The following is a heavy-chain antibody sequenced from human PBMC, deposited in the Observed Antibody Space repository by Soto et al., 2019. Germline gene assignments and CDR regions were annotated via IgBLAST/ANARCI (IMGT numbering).Heavy chain of an antibody. D-gene: IGHD2-8*01. CDR3: ARDQTPGGYAPVPFDY. V-gene: IGHV3-23*01. CDR1: GFIFTSYD. Sequence: EVQLLESGGGLVQPGGSLRLSCAASGFIFTSYDMTWVRQAPGKGLEWVSGISASGGSTYYADSVKGRFTISRDNSKKTLYLKMNSLRAVDSAVYYCARDQTPGGYAPVPFDYWGQGTLVTVSS. CDR2: ISASGGST. J-gene: IGHJ4*02.